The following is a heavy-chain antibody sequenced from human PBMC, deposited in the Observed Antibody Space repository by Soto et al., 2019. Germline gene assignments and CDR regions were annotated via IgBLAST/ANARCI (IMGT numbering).Heavy chain of an antibody. V-gene: IGHV1-3*05. CDR2: INAGNGNT. J-gene: IGHJ4*02. CDR3: AREGRWGGCSGGSCYFRY. Sequence: QVQLVQSGAEEKKPGASVKVSCKASGYTFTSYAMHWVRQAPGQRLEWMGWINAGNGNTKYSQKFQGRVTITRDTSASTAYMELSSLRSEDTAVYYCAREGRWGGCSGGSCYFRYWGQGTLVTVSS. D-gene: IGHD2-15*01. CDR1: GYTFTSYA.